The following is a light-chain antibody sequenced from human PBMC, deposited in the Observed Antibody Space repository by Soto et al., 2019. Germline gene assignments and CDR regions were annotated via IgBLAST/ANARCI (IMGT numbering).Light chain of an antibody. CDR1: NSNIGSNS. CDR3: EAWDDSLKAVI. CDR2: TNN. V-gene: IGLV1-44*01. J-gene: IGLJ2*01. Sequence: QSVLTQPPSVSGTPGQRVTISCSGSNSNIGSNSVNWYQHVPGTAPKLLIHTNNLRPSWIPDRCSGSRSGALASLDITDLQAEDETEYYCEAWDDSLKAVIFGGGTTLTVL.